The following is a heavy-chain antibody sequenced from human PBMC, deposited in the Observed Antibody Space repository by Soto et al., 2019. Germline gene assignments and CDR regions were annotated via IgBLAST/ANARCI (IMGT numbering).Heavy chain of an antibody. D-gene: IGHD6-13*01. CDR2: IYYSGST. CDR1: GGSISMYY. J-gene: IGHJ5*02. CDR3: ASLRQQLAYNWFDP. V-gene: IGHV4-59*01. Sequence: LSLTCTVSGGSISMYYWSWIRQPPGKGLEWIGYIYYSGSTNYNPSLKSRVTISVDTSKNQFSLKLSSVTAADTAVYYCASLRQQLAYNWFDPWGQGTLVTVSS.